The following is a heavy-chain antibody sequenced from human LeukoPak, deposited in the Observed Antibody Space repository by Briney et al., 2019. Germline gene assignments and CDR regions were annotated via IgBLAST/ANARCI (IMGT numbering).Heavy chain of an antibody. J-gene: IGHJ6*03. CDR1: GFTFSSYS. CDR2: ISSSSSYI. D-gene: IGHD2-2*02. Sequence: PGGSLRLSCAASGFTFSSYSMNWVRQAPGKGLEWVSSISSSSSYIYYADSVKGRFTISRDNAKNSLYLQMNSLRAEDTAVYYCARDLSSTSCYTCYYYMDVWGKGTTVTVSS. CDR3: ARDLSSTSCYTCYYYMDV. V-gene: IGHV3-21*01.